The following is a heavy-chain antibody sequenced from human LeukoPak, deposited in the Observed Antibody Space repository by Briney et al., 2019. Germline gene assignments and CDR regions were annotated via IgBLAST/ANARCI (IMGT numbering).Heavy chain of an antibody. Sequence: ASVKVSCKASGYTFTSYGISWVRQAPGQGLEWMGWISAYNGNTNYAQKLQGRVTMTTDTSTSTAYMELRSLRSDDTAVYYCAGDAEWELRAADLAYWGQGTLVAVSS. V-gene: IGHV1-18*01. J-gene: IGHJ4*02. D-gene: IGHD1-26*01. CDR1: GYTFTSYG. CDR3: AGDAEWELRAADLAY. CDR2: ISAYNGNT.